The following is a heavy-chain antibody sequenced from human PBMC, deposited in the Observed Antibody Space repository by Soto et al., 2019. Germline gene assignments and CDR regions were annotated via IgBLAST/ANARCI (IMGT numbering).Heavy chain of an antibody. Sequence: EVQLVESGGGLVQPGRSLRLSCAASGFTFDDCAMHWVRQTPGKGLEWVSSVSWNSGTIAYTDSVKGRFTISRDNAKKSLYLEMNSLRAEDTALYYCVKDTYSATSGWYVAEYWGQGTLVTVSS. D-gene: IGHD6-19*01. CDR3: VKDTYSATSGWYVAEY. CDR2: VSWNSGTI. V-gene: IGHV3-9*01. CDR1: GFTFDDCA. J-gene: IGHJ4*02.